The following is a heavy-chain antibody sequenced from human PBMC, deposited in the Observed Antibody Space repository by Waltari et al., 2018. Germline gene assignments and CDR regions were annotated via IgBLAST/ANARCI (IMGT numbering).Heavy chain of an antibody. V-gene: IGHV4-31*03. CDR1: GGSISSGGYY. CDR2: IYYSGST. CDR3: ARYIVVVVAAKINAFDI. Sequence: QVQLQESGPGLVKPSQTLSLTCTVSGGSISSGGYYWSWIRQHPGKGLEWIGYIYYSGSTYYNPSRKSRLTISVDTSKNQFSLRLSSVTAADTAVYYCARYIVVVVAAKINAFDIWGQGTMVTVSS. D-gene: IGHD2-15*01. J-gene: IGHJ3*02.